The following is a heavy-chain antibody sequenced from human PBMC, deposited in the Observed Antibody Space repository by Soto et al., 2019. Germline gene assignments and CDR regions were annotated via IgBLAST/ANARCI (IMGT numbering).Heavy chain of an antibody. V-gene: IGHV6-1*01. CDR3: GRLVGNSWIDY. Sequence: PSQTLSLTCAISGHSVSSNRATWNWVRQSPSRGLEWLGRTYYRSRWFHDYAVSLNGRGTINPDTSQNQFSLHLTSVTPEDTAVYYCGRLVGNSWIDYWGQGTLVTVSS. CDR1: GHSVSSNRAT. CDR2: TYYRSRWFH. D-gene: IGHD6-13*01. J-gene: IGHJ4*02.